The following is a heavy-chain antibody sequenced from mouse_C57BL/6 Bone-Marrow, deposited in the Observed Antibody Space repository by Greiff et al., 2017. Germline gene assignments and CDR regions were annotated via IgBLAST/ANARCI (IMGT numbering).Heavy chain of an antibody. J-gene: IGHJ3*01. D-gene: IGHD2-4*01. V-gene: IGHV5-17*01. CDR1: GFTFSDYG. CDR2: ISSGSSTI. Sequence: EVKLVESGGGLVKPGGSLKLSCAASGFTFSDYGMHWVRQAPEKGLEWVAYISSGSSTIYYADTVKGRFTISRDNAKNTLFLQMTSLRSEDTAMYYCARPGYDYVGAWFAYWSQGTLGTVSA. CDR3: ARPGYDYVGAWFAY.